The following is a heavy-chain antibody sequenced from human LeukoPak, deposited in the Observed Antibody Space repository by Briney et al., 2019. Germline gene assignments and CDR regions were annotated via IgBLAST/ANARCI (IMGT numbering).Heavy chain of an antibody. CDR2: ISGSGGST. D-gene: IGHD3-10*01. CDR3: MKSGWFGEGGSFDY. CDR1: GFTFSSYA. J-gene: IGHJ4*02. V-gene: IGHV3-23*01. Sequence: LXLSCAASGFTFSSYAMSWVRQAPGKGLEWVSAISGSGGSTYYADSVKGRFTISRDNSKNTLYLQMNSLRAEDTAVYYCMKSGWFGEGGSFDYWGQGTLVTVSS.